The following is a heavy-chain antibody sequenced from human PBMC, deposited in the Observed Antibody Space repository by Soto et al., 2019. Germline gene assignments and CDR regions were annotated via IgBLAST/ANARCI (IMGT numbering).Heavy chain of an antibody. Sequence: QLQLQESGPGLVKPSETLSLTCTVSGGSISSSSYYWGWIRQPPGKGLEWIGSIYYSGSTYYNPSLKSRVTISVDTSKNQFSLKLSSVTAADTAVYYCASVLRFLEWSYRRTGWFDPWGQGTLVTVSS. CDR1: GGSISSSSYY. CDR2: IYYSGST. CDR3: ASVLRFLEWSYRRTGWFDP. J-gene: IGHJ5*02. V-gene: IGHV4-39*01. D-gene: IGHD3-3*01.